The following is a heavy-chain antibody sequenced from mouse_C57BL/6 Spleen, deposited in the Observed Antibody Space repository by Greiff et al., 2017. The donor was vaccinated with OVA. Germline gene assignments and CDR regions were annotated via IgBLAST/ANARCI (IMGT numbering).Heavy chain of an antibody. J-gene: IGHJ4*01. CDR1: GYTFTSYW. CDR2: INPSNGGT. D-gene: IGHD4-1*01. Sequence: QVQLQQPGTELVKPGASVKLSCKASGYTFTSYWMHWVKQRPGQGLEWIGNINPSNGGTNYNETFKSKATLTVDKSSSTAYMQLSSLTSEDSAVYYCARGDFVGPLYYYAMDYWGKGTSVTVAS. CDR3: ARGDFVGPLYYYAMDY. V-gene: IGHV1-53*01.